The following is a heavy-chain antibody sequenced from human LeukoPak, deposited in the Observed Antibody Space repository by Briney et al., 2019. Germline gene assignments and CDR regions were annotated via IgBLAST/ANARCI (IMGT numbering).Heavy chain of an antibody. Sequence: SETLSLTCTVSGGSMNDYYWSWIRQPPGKGLEWIGYMYYSGSTNYNPSLKSRVSISIDTSKNQFSLKLSSVTAADTAVYYCARATAAGLDYWGQGTLVTVSS. CDR2: MYYSGST. CDR1: GGSMNDYY. CDR3: ARATAAGLDY. V-gene: IGHV4-59*01. D-gene: IGHD6-13*01. J-gene: IGHJ4*02.